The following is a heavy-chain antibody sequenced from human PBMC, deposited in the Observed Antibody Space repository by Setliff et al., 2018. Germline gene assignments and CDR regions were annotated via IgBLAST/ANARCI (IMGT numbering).Heavy chain of an antibody. D-gene: IGHD1-1*01. CDR2: IFYDGNT. J-gene: IGHJ4*02. V-gene: IGHV4-38-2*01. Sequence: PSETLSLTCVVSGYYIRSGYYWGWIRQHPGKGLEWIGSIFYDGNTFYNPSLKSRVTMSVDTSKNQFSLKLSPVTAADTAVYYCATLRTSTHFDYWGQGTLVTVSS. CDR3: ATLRTSTHFDY. CDR1: GYYIRSGYY.